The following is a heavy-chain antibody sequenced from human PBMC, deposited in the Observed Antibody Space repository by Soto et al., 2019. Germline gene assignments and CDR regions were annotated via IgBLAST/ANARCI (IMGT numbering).Heavy chain of an antibody. D-gene: IGHD3-3*01. J-gene: IGHJ6*03. Sequence: ASVKVSCKVSGYTLTELSMHWVRQAPGKGLEWKGGFDPEDGETIYAQKFQGRVTMTEDTSTDTAYMELSSLRSEDTAVYYCATSPSGYLNLEQFYYYYMDVWGKGTTVTVSS. V-gene: IGHV1-24*01. CDR3: ATSPSGYLNLEQFYYYYMDV. CDR1: GYTLTELS. CDR2: FDPEDGET.